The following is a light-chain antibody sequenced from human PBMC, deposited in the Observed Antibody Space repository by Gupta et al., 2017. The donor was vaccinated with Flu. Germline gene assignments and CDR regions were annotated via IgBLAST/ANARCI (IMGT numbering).Light chain of an antibody. CDR1: QSVLYSSNNKNY. Sequence: DIVMTQSPDSLAVSLGERATINCKSSQSVLYSSNNKNYLAWYQQKQGQPPKLLIYWASTRESGVPDRLSGSGSGTDFTLTISSLQAEDVAVYYCQQYYSTPRTFGQGTKVEIK. V-gene: IGKV4-1*01. CDR3: QQYYSTPRT. J-gene: IGKJ1*01. CDR2: WAS.